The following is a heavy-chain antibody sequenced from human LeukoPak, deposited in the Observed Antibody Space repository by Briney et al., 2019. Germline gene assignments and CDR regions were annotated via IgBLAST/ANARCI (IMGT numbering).Heavy chain of an antibody. V-gene: IGHV4-34*01. Sequence: SETLSLTCTVSGGSISSYYWSWIRQPPGKGLEWIGEINHSGSTNYNPSLKSRVTISVDTSKNQFSLKLSSVTAADTAVYYCARGERKHYPDCSSTSCYTGNWFDPWGQGTLVTVSS. CDR1: GGSISSYY. D-gene: IGHD2-2*02. CDR2: INHSGST. CDR3: ARGERKHYPDCSSTSCYTGNWFDP. J-gene: IGHJ5*02.